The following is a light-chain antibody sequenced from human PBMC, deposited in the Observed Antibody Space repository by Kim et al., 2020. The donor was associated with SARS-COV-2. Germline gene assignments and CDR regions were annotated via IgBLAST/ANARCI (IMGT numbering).Light chain of an antibody. Sequence: LSPGERVILSCRDSQSVADNHLAWFQQEPGQAPRLLIYGTASRATGIPDRFSGSGSGTDFTLTISRLEPEDSAVYYCQQYDRPPYTFGQGTKLEI. CDR2: GTA. J-gene: IGKJ2*01. CDR1: QSVADNH. V-gene: IGKV3-20*01. CDR3: QQYDRPPYT.